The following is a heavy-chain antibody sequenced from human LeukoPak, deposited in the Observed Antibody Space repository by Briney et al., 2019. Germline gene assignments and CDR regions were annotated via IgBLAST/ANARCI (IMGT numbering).Heavy chain of an antibody. Sequence: GGSLRLSCAASGFTFSDYYMSWIRQAPGKGLEWVSYISSSGSTIYYADSVKGRFTISRDNAKNSLYLQMNSLRAEDTAVYYCTTDLEYSSGWYGPYYYYYMDVWGKGTTVTVSS. J-gene: IGHJ6*03. CDR3: TTDLEYSSGWYGPYYYYYMDV. CDR1: GFTFSDYY. CDR2: ISSSGSTI. V-gene: IGHV3-11*04. D-gene: IGHD6-19*01.